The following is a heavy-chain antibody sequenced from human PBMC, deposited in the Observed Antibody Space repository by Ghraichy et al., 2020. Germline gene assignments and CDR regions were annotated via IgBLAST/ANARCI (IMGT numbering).Heavy chain of an antibody. D-gene: IGHD4-17*01. J-gene: IGHJ4*02. CDR1: GFTFSSYA. V-gene: IGHV3-23*01. CDR2: ISGSGGST. Sequence: GGSLRLSCAASGFTFSSYAMSWVRQAPGKGLEWVSAISGSGGSTYYADSVKGRFTISRDNSKNTLYLQMNSLRAEDTAVYYCAKDSKPLRLVTTWDYWGQGTLVTVSS. CDR3: AKDSKPLRLVTTWDY.